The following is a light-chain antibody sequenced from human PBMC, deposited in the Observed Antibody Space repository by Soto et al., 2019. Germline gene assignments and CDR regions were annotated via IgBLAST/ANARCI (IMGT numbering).Light chain of an antibody. CDR3: QQYGNSPIT. J-gene: IGKJ5*01. CDR2: DAS. V-gene: IGKV3-11*01. Sequence: EIVLTQSPATLSLSPGERATLSCRASQSVSSYLAWYQQKPGQAPRLLIYDASNRATGIPARFSGSGSGTDFTLTINRLEPEDFAVYYCQQYGNSPITFGPGTRLEIK. CDR1: QSVSSY.